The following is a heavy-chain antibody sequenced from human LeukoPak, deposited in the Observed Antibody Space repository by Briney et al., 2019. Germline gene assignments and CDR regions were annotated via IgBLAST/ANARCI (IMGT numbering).Heavy chain of an antibody. Sequence: SETLSLTCAVYGGSFSGYYWSWIRQPPGKGLEWIGEINHSGSTNYNPSLKSRVTISVDTSKNQFSLKLSSVTAADTAVYYCTRQLNGRSYGIFWGQGTLVTVSS. CDR1: GGSFSGYY. V-gene: IGHV4-34*01. J-gene: IGHJ4*02. CDR2: INHSGST. D-gene: IGHD5-18*01. CDR3: TRQLNGRSYGIF.